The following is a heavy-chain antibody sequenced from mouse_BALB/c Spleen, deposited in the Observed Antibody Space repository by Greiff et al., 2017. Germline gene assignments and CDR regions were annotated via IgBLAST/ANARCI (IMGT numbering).Heavy chain of an antibody. CDR2: ISSGGSYT. CDR3: TRRTTVTGNYFDY. CDR1: GFTFSSYT. J-gene: IGHJ2*01. V-gene: IGHV5-6-4*01. D-gene: IGHD1-1*01. Sequence: EVKVVESGGGLVKPGGSLKLSCAASGFTFSSYTMSWVRQTPEKRLEWVATISSGGSYTYYPDSVKGRFTISRDNAKNTLYLQMSSLKSEDTAMYYCTRRTTVTGNYFDYWGQGTTLTVSS.